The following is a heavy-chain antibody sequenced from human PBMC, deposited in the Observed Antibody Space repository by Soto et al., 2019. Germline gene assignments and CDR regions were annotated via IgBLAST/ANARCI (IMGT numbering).Heavy chain of an antibody. J-gene: IGHJ4*02. CDR2: IYYSGST. Sequence: PSETLSLTCTVSGGSISSGDYYWSWIRQPPGKGLEWIGYIYYSGSTYYNPSLKSRVTISVDTSKNQFSLKLSSVTAADTAVYYCARDHSRGSGRHTGIDYCGQVTMLAVYS. CDR1: GGSISSGDYY. D-gene: IGHD3-10*01. CDR3: ARDHSRGSGRHTGIDY. V-gene: IGHV4-30-4*01.